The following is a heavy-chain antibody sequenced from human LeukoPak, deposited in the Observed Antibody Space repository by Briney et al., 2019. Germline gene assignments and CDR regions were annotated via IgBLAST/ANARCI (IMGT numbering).Heavy chain of an antibody. CDR2: IYYSGST. CDR3: AATDYYGSGSYYFPFDY. CDR1: GGSISSHC. J-gene: IGHJ4*02. D-gene: IGHD3-10*01. V-gene: IGHV4-59*11. Sequence: PSETLSLTCRVSGGSISSHCWSWIRQPPKKGLEWIGYIYYSGSTNYNPSLKSRVTISVDTSKNQCSLKLSSVTAADTAVYYCAATDYYGSGSYYFPFDYWGQGTLVTVSS.